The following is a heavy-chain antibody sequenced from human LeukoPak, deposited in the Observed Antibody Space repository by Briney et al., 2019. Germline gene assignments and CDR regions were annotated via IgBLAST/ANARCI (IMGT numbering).Heavy chain of an antibody. D-gene: IGHD6-13*01. Sequence: GGSLRLSRAASGFTFSCFGMHWVRQAPGKGLEWVAVISYDGSNKYYADSVKGRFTISRDNTKNTLYLQMNSLRPEDTAVYHCAKRMGPSIAAADLDYWGQGTLVIVSS. V-gene: IGHV3-30*18. CDR2: ISYDGSNK. J-gene: IGHJ4*02. CDR1: GFTFSCFG. CDR3: AKRMGPSIAAADLDY.